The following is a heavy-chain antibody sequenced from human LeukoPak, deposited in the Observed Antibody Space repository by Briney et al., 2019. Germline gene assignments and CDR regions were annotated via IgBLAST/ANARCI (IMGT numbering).Heavy chain of an antibody. CDR3: ASLRGMDV. CDR1: GFTVSTNY. CDR2: IFGGGGT. J-gene: IGHJ6*02. Sequence: GSLRLSCAASGFTVSTNYKSWVRQAPGKGLEWVSVIFGGGGTSYADSVEGRFTVSRDNSKNTLYLQMNSLRAEDTAVYYCASLRGMDVWGQGTTVTVSS. V-gene: IGHV3-66*01.